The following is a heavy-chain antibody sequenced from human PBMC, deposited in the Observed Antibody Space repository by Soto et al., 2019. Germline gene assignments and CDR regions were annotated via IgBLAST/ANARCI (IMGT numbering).Heavy chain of an antibody. CDR1: GYTFKKYW. J-gene: IGHJ6*03. CDR2: IYGGDSDT. V-gene: IGHV5-51*01. D-gene: IGHD3-9*01. Sequence: EVQLVQSGAEVKKPGEPLKISCKASGYTFKKYWIGWVRQMPGKGPEWMGMIYGGDSDTRYSPSFQGLVTISVARSADTAYLEWKSLKASDSGMYFCARHAPFDVIGGGYYYYMDVWGLGTSVTVS. CDR3: ARHAPFDVIGGGYYYYMDV.